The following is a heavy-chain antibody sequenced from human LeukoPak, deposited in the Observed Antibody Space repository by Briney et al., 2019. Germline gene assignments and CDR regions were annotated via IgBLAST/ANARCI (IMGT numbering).Heavy chain of an antibody. D-gene: IGHD2-2*01. Sequence: SETLSLTCTVSGGSISSSNYYWGWIRQPPGKGLEWIGSIYYSGNTYYNPSLKSRVTISIDTSKNQFSLKLSSVTAADTAVYYCARAVAPAAPFDPWGQGTLVTVSS. CDR1: GGSISSSNYY. CDR2: IYYSGNT. CDR3: ARAVAPAAPFDP. V-gene: IGHV4-39*01. J-gene: IGHJ5*02.